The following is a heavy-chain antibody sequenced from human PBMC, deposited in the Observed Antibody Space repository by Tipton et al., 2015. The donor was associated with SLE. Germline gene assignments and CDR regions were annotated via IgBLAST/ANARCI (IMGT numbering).Heavy chain of an antibody. J-gene: IGHJ4*02. CDR1: DYSISTSNW. V-gene: IGHV4-28*01. CDR3: ARRAGDSYNSPFDY. CDR2: IHYSGGT. D-gene: IGHD5-24*01. Sequence: LRLSCAVSDYSISTSNWWGWIRQPPGMPLEWIGYIHYSGGTYYNPSLKSRVTMSVDTSKNQFSLRLSSVTAVDTAVYYCARRAGDSYNSPFDYWGQGNLVTVSS.